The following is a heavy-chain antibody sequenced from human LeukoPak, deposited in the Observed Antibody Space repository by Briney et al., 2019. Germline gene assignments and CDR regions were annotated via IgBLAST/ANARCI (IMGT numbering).Heavy chain of an antibody. Sequence: GGSLRLSCAASGFTFSSYGMHWVRQAPGKGLEWVAVISYDGSNKYYADSVKGRFTISRDNAKNTLYLQMSSLRAEDTAMYYCTSGRVWFDPWGQGTLVTVSS. D-gene: IGHD6-13*01. CDR2: ISYDGSNK. V-gene: IGHV3-30*03. CDR1: GFTFSSYG. J-gene: IGHJ5*02. CDR3: TSGRVWFDP.